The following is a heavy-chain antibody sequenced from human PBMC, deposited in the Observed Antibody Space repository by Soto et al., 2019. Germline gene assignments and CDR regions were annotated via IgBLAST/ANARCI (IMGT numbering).Heavy chain of an antibody. CDR3: ARESEDLTSNFDY. CDR1: GFTFTRYS. CDR2: ISSTTNYI. V-gene: IGHV3-21*06. Sequence: GGSLRLSCAASGFTFTRYSMNWVRQAPGKGFEWVSSISSTTNYIYYGDSMKGRFTISRDNAKNSLYLEMNSLRAEDTAVYYCARESEDLTSNFDYWGQGALVTVSS. J-gene: IGHJ4*02.